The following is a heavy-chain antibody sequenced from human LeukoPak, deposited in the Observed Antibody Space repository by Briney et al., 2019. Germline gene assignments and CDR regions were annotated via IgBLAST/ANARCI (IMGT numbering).Heavy chain of an antibody. CDR3: ARCLIVTVAARGYRCYMDV. CDR2: ISHSGNT. V-gene: IGHV4-34*01. CDR1: GGSFNGYY. J-gene: IGHJ6*03. D-gene: IGHD2-21*02. Sequence: PSETLSPSCGVYGGSFNGYYWSWIRQPPGKGLEWIGEISHSGNTNYNPSLKSRVTMSVDMSTKQLSLRLSSVTAADTAVYYCARCLIVTVAARGYRCYMDVWGNGTTVAVSS.